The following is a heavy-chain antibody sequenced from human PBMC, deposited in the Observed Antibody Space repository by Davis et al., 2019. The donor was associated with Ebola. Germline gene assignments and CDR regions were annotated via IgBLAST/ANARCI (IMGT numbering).Heavy chain of an antibody. D-gene: IGHD4-17*01. J-gene: IGHJ4*02. V-gene: IGHV1-46*01. CDR2: INPSGGST. Sequence: AASVKVSCKAFGYTFTSYYMHWVRQAPGQGLEWMGIINPSGGSTSYAQKFQGRVTMTRDTSTSTVYMELSSLRSEDTAVYYCARSTYTVTPDYWGQGTLVTVSS. CDR1: GYTFTSYY. CDR3: ARSTYTVTPDY.